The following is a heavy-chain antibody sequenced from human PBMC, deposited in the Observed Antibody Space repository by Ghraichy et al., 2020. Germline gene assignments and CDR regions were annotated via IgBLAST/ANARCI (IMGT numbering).Heavy chain of an antibody. CDR1: GGSISSGSYY. CDR3: ARAEVGRGVWYFDL. CDR2: IYYSGTT. D-gene: IGHD1-26*01. V-gene: IGHV4-61*03. Sequence: SQTLSLTCTVSGGSISSGSYYWNWIRQPPGKGLEWIGYIYYSGTTNYNPSLRSRVTISIEMSKKHFSLKLSSVTAADTAVYYCARAEVGRGVWYFDLWGRGTLVTVSS. J-gene: IGHJ2*01.